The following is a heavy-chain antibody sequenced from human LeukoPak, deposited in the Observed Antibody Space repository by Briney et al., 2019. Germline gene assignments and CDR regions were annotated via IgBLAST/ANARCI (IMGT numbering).Heavy chain of an antibody. V-gene: IGHV5-51*01. CDR3: ARHQMTFGIVRYYMDV. J-gene: IGHJ6*03. Sequence: KAGESLKISCMISGYRFTDYWIGWVRQMPGKGLEWMGMIFPADSETRYSPSFPGQVTFAVEKSSSNAYLQWNSLKASDNAMYYCARHQMTFGIVRYYMDVWGKGTTVTVSS. CDR1: GYRFTDYW. CDR2: IFPADSET. D-gene: IGHD3/OR15-3a*01.